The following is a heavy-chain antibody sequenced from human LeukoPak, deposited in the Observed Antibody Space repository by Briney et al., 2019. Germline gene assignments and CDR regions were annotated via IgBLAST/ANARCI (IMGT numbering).Heavy chain of an antibody. V-gene: IGHV3-30-3*01. D-gene: IGHD6-19*01. CDR1: GFTFSSYA. J-gene: IGHJ4*02. Sequence: GRSLRLSCAASGFTFSSYAMHWVRQAPGKGLEWVAVISYDGSNKYYADSVKGRFTISRDNSKNTLYLQMNSLRAEDTAVYYCARDSVAGNWGYYFDYWGQGTLVTVSS. CDR2: ISYDGSNK. CDR3: ARDSVAGNWGYYFDY.